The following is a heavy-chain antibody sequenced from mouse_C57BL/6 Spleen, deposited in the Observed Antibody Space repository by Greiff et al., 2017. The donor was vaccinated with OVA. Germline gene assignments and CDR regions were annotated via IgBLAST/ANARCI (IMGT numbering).Heavy chain of an antibody. CDR2: ISSGGDYI. CDR1: GFTFSSYA. J-gene: IGHJ2*01. CDR3: TRDWSYYFDY. Sequence: EVKLMESGEGLVKPGGSLKLSCAASGFTFSSYAMSWVRQTPEKRLEWVAYISSGGDYIYYADTVKGRFTISRDNARNTLYLQMSSLKSEDTAMYYCTRDWSYYFDYWGQGTTLTVSS. D-gene: IGHD4-1*01. V-gene: IGHV5-9-1*02.